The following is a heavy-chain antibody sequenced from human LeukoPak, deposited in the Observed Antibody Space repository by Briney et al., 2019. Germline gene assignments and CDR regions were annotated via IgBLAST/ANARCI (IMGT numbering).Heavy chain of an antibody. CDR2: IMPILGIA. D-gene: IGHD2-15*01. CDR3: ARVRVVAANYYYYGMDV. CDR1: GGTFRCYA. J-gene: IGHJ6*02. Sequence: ASVKGSCKASGGTFRCYAISWVRQAPGQGLEWMGRIMPILGIANYAQKFQGRVTITADKSTSTAYMELSSLRSEDTAVYYCARVRVVAANYYYYGMDVWGQGTTVTVSS. V-gene: IGHV1-69*04.